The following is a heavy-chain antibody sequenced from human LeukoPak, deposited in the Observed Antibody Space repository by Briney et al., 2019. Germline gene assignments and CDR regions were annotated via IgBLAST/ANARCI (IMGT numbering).Heavy chain of an antibody. CDR1: GYSISSGYY. V-gene: IGHV4-38-2*02. Sequence: SETLSLTCTVSGYSISSGYYWGWIRQPPGKGLEWIGSIYHSGSTYYNPSLKSRVTISVDTSRNQFSLKLSSVTAADTAVYYCASGAAATYYYYYMDVWGKGTTVTISS. D-gene: IGHD6-13*01. CDR3: ASGAAATYYYYYMDV. J-gene: IGHJ6*03. CDR2: IYHSGST.